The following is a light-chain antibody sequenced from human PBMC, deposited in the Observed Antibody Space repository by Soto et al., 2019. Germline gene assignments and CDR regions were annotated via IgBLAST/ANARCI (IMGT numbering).Light chain of an antibody. J-gene: IGLJ2*01. Sequence: QSALTQHPSASGSPGQSVTISCTGTSSDVGCYNYVSWYQQHPGKAPKLMIYEVSKRPSGVPDRFSGSKSGNTASLTVSGLQAEDDADYYCSSYAGSNNLVFGGGTKLTVL. CDR1: SSDVGCYNY. CDR2: EVS. V-gene: IGLV2-8*01. CDR3: SSYAGSNNLV.